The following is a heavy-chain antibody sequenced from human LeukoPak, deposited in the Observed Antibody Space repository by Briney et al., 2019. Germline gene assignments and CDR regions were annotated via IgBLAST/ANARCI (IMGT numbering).Heavy chain of an antibody. Sequence: SVKVSCKASGGTFSSYAISWVRQAPGQGLEWMGGIIPIFGTANYAQKFQGRFTITADESTSTAYMELSSLRSEDTAVYYCARDSGYCSSTSCYDFGNWFDPWGQGTLVTVSS. CDR2: IIPIFGTA. J-gene: IGHJ5*02. V-gene: IGHV1-69*13. CDR1: GGTFSSYA. D-gene: IGHD2-2*01. CDR3: ARDSGYCSSTSCYDFGNWFDP.